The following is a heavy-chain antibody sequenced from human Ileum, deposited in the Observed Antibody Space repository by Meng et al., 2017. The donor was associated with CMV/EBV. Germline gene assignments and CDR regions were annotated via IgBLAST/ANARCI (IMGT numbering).Heavy chain of an antibody. J-gene: IGHJ6*02. CDR2: IIYDGSNK. CDR3: AKVVPAAFYYYYYGMDV. D-gene: IGHD2-15*01. V-gene: IGHV3-30*04. Sequence: GESLKISCAASGFTFSSYAMHWVRQAPGKGLAWVAVIIYDGSNKYCADSVKGRFTISRDNSKNTLYLQMNSLRAEDTAVYYCAKVVPAAFYYYYYGMDVWGQGTTVTVSS. CDR1: GFTFSSYA.